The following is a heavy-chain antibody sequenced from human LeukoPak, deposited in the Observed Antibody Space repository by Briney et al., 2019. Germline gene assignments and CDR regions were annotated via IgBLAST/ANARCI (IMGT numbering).Heavy chain of an antibody. J-gene: IGHJ4*02. CDR1: GYTFTSYG. Sequence: GASVKVSCKASGYTFTSYGISWVRQAPGQGLEWMGWISAYNGNTNYAQKLQGRVTMTTDTSTSTAYMELRSLRSDDTAVYYCARVPNYCSGGSCFDYWGQGTLVTVSS. CDR2: ISAYNGNT. V-gene: IGHV1-18*01. D-gene: IGHD2-15*01. CDR3: ARVPNYCSGGSCFDY.